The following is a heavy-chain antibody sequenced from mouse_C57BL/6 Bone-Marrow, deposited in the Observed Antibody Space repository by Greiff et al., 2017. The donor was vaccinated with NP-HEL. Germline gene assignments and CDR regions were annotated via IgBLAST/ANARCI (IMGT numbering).Heavy chain of an antibody. D-gene: IGHD2-3*01. CDR3: ARCHDGYYVFAY. V-gene: IGHV3-1*01. CDR1: GYSITSGYD. Sequence: VQLQQSGPGMVKPSPSLSLSCTVTGYSITSGYDWHWIRHFPGNILEWMGYIRYSGSTNYNQTLKSRITITQDTSKNHFFLKLHSVTTEDTATYYCARCHDGYYVFAYWGQGTLVTVSA. J-gene: IGHJ3*01. CDR2: IRYSGST.